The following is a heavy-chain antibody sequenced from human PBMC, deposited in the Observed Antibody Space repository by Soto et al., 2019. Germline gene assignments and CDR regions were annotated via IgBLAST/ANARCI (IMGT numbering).Heavy chain of an antibody. V-gene: IGHV1-3*01. J-gene: IGHJ4*02. D-gene: IGHD2-15*01. Sequence: ASVKVSCKASGYTFTSYAMHWVRQAPGQRLEWMGWINAGNGNTKYSQKFQGRVTITRDTSASTAYMELSSLRSEDTAVYYCARGCSGGSCSEIEKMGYWGQGTLVTVSS. CDR2: INAGNGNT. CDR1: GYTFTSYA. CDR3: ARGCSGGSCSEIEKMGY.